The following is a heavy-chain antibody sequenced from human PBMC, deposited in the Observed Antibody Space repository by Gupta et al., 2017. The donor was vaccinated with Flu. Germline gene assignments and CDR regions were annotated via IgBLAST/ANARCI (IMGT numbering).Heavy chain of an antibody. CDR3: VRDWSTTWQRGNYFDY. CDR2: ISSSSSYI. V-gene: IGHV3-21*02. CDR1: GFTFSPFN. J-gene: IGHJ4*02. Sequence: EVQLLESGGGLVKPGGSLRLSCAVSGFTFSPFNINRGRQAPGKGLEWVSSISSSSSYIYYADSVKGRFTVSRDNSKNSLYLHMNSVRVEDAAVYYCVRDWSTTWQRGNYFDYWGQGTLVSVSS. D-gene: IGHD6-25*01.